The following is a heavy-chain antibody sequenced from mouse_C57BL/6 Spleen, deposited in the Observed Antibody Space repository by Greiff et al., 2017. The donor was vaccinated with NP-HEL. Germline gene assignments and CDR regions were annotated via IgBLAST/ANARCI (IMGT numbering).Heavy chain of an antibody. J-gene: IGHJ2*01. Sequence: VQGVESGAELVKPGASVKISCKASGYAFSSYWMNWVKQRPGKGLEWIGQIYPGDGDTNYNGKFKGKATLTADKSSSTAYMQLSSLTSEDSAVYFCARGYGNYFDYWGQGTTLTVSS. CDR1: GYAFSSYW. CDR2: IYPGDGDT. CDR3: ARGYGNYFDY. D-gene: IGHD2-10*02. V-gene: IGHV1-80*01.